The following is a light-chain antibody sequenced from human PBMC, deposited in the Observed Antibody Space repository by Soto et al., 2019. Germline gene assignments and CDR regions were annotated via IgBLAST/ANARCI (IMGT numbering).Light chain of an antibody. CDR2: TNN. J-gene: IGLJ3*02. V-gene: IGLV1-44*01. CDR1: SSNIGSNT. CDR3: AAWDDSLNGWV. Sequence: QAVLTQPPSTSGTPGQRVTISCSGGSSNIGSNTVNWYHQLPGTAPKLLIYTNNQRHSGVPDRFSGSKSGTSASLAISGLQSEDEADYYCAAWDDSLNGWVFGGGTKVTVL.